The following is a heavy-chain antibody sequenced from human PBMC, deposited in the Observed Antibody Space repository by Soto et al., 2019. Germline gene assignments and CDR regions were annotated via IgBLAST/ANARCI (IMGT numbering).Heavy chain of an antibody. D-gene: IGHD3-22*01. CDR3: ARDRASYYYDSSGLNYYYYYGMDV. CDR2: INSDGSST. V-gene: IGHV3-74*01. CDR1: GFTFCSYC. Sequence: GASLTLSCAASGFTFCSYCMHWVRQAPGKGLVWVSRINSDGSSTSYADSVKGRFTISRDNAKNTLYLQMNSLRAEDTAVYYCARDRASYYYDSSGLNYYYYYGMDVWGQGTTVTAP. J-gene: IGHJ6*02.